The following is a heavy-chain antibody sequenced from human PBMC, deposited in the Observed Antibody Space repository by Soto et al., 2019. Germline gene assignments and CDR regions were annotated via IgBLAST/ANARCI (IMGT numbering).Heavy chain of an antibody. CDR3: ARDGDSIAVQY. CDR2: IYYSGST. D-gene: IGHD6-19*01. V-gene: IGHV4-59*01. J-gene: IGHJ4*02. CDR1: GGSISSYY. Sequence: QVQLQESGPGLVKPSETLSLTCTVSGGSISSYYWSWIRQPPGKGLEWIGYIYYSGSTNYNPSLKSRLTISVETSKSQCSLKLRSVTAADTAVYYCARDGDSIAVQYWGQGTLVTVSS.